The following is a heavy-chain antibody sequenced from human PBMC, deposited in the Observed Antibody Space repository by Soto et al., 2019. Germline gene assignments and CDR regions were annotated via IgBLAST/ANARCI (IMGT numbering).Heavy chain of an antibody. D-gene: IGHD2-8*01. V-gene: IGHV5-10-1*01. CDR3: AKERDNGADRYYFDY. J-gene: IGHJ4*02. CDR2: IDPSNSFT. Sequence: GESLKLSCQVFGYTFTSYWITWVRQMPGKGLEWMGRIDPSNSFTDYNPSFEGHVTLSVDLSVSTAYLQMHSLRAEDTAVYFCAKERDNGADRYYFDYWGQGTLVTVSS. CDR1: GYTFTSYW.